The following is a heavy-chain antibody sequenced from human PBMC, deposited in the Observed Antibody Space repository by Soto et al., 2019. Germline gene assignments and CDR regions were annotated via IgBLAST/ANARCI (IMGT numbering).Heavy chain of an antibody. CDR2: IYYSGST. CDR1: GGSISSSY. V-gene: IGHV4-59*12. Sequence: PSETLSLTCTVSGGSISSSYWSWIRQPPGKGLEWIGYIYYSGSTNYNPSLKSRVIISVDTSKNQFSLKLSSVTAADTAVYYCARDLGDSGSSIDYWGQGTLVTVSS. D-gene: IGHD1-26*01. J-gene: IGHJ4*02. CDR3: ARDLGDSGSSIDY.